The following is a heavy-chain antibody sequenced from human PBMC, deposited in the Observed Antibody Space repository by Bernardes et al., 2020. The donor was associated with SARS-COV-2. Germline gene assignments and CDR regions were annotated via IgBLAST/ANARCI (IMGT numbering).Heavy chain of an antibody. Sequence: SEPLSLTCAVYGGSFSGYYWSWIRQPPGKGLEWIGEINHSGSTNYNPSLKSRVTISVDTSKNQFSLKLSSVTAADTAVYYCARGDHLIVVVPAANWFDPWGQGTLVTVSS. J-gene: IGHJ5*02. CDR3: ARGDHLIVVVPAANWFDP. D-gene: IGHD2-2*01. CDR1: GGSFSGYY. V-gene: IGHV4-34*01. CDR2: INHSGST.